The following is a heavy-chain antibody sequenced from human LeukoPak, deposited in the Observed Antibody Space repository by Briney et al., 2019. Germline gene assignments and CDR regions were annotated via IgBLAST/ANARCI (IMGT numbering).Heavy chain of an antibody. CDR2: MNPNSGNT. Sequence: ASVKVSCKASGYTFTRYGINWVRQATGQGLEWMGWMNPNSGNTGYAQKFQGRVTMTRNTSISTAYMELSSLRSEDTAVYYCARGQLGSSSWYAPPGYWGQGTLVTVSS. D-gene: IGHD6-13*01. J-gene: IGHJ4*02. CDR1: GYTFTRYG. CDR3: ARGQLGSSSWYAPPGY. V-gene: IGHV1-8*01.